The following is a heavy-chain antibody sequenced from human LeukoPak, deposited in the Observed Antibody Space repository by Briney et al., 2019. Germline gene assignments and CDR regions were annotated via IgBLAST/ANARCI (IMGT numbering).Heavy chain of an antibody. D-gene: IGHD6-19*01. V-gene: IGHV5-51*01. CDR3: ARLVAVDGDRWFDP. J-gene: IGHJ5*02. CDR1: GYIFTGSW. Sequence: GESLKISRKGSGYIFTGSWLPWVRPVAGKGLDWMGIIYPGDSDTRYSPSLQGQVTISADKSISTSYLQWSSLKASDTAIYYCARLVAVDGDRWFDPWGQGTLVTVSS. CDR2: IYPGDSDT.